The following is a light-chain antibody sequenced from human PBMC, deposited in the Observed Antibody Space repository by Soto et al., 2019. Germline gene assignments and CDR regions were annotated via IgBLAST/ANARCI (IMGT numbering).Light chain of an antibody. CDR2: SNS. Sequence: QPVLTQPPSASGTPGQRVTISCSGSTSNIGSNTVNWYQKFPGTAPKLLIYSNSQRPSGVPDRFSGSKSGTSASLAISGLRSEDEADYYCAAWDDSLNAVVFGGGTKLTVL. CDR1: TSNIGSNT. CDR3: AAWDDSLNAVV. V-gene: IGLV1-44*01. J-gene: IGLJ2*01.